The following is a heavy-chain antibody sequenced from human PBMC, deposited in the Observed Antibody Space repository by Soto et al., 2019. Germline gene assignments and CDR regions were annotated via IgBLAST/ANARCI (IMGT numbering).Heavy chain of an antibody. Sequence: PSETLSLTCTVSGASISGTNYYWGWIRQPPGKGLDWIGSIHYTENTYYNPSLGSRVTMSVDTSRNQISLTLSSVTAADTAVYYCARAGGQRNRNAFNIWGQGTTVTVSS. CDR3: ARAGGQRNRNAFNI. V-gene: IGHV4-39*01. CDR1: GASISGTNYY. D-gene: IGHD3-16*01. CDR2: IHYTENT. J-gene: IGHJ3*02.